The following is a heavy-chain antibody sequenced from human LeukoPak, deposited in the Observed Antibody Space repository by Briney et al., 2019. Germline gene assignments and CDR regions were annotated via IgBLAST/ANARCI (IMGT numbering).Heavy chain of an antibody. V-gene: IGHV4-59*01. CDR1: GGSISSYY. CDR2: IYYSRST. Sequence: PSETLSLTCTVSGGSISSYYWSWIRQPPGKGLEWIGYIYYSRSTNHNPSLKSRVTISGDTSKNQFSLKLSSVTAADAAVYYCARGATRFDYWGQGTLVTVSS. CDR3: ARGATRFDY. J-gene: IGHJ4*02.